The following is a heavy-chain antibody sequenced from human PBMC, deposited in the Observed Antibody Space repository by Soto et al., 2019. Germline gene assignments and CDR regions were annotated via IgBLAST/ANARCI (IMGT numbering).Heavy chain of an antibody. CDR2: ISAYNGNT. D-gene: IGHD6-19*01. CDR1: GYTFTSYG. J-gene: IGHJ3*02. Sequence: GASVKVSCKASGYTFTSYGISWVRQAPGQGLDWMGWISAYNGNTNYAQKLQGRVTMTTDTSTSTAYMELRSLRSDDTAVYYCASRTGYSSGWYSHPNAFDIWGQGTMVTVSS. V-gene: IGHV1-18*01. CDR3: ASRTGYSSGWYSHPNAFDI.